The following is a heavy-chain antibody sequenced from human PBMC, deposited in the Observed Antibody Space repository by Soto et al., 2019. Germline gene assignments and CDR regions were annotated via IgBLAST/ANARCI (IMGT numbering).Heavy chain of an antibody. CDR1: GGTFSSYA. CDR2: IIPIFGTA. V-gene: IGHV1-69*01. CDR3: ARGRVSTKKGLYWFDP. D-gene: IGHD2-8*01. Sequence: QVQLVQSGAEVKKPGSSVKVSCKASGGTFSSYAISWVRQAPGQGLEWMGGIIPIFGTANYAQKFQGRVTIAADESTSTAYMELSSLRSEDTAVYYCARGRVSTKKGLYWFDPWGQGTLVTVSS. J-gene: IGHJ5*02.